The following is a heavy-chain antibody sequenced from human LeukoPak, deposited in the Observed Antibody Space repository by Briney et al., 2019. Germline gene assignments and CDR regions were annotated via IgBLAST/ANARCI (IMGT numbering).Heavy chain of an antibody. Sequence: PGGSLRLSCAASGFTFSSYSMNWVRQAPGKGLEWVSSISSSSSYIYYADSVKGRFTISRDNAKNSLYLQMNSLRAEDTAVYYCARAGRAVGDAFDIWGQGTMVTVSS. CDR3: ARAGRAVGDAFDI. D-gene: IGHD1-26*01. CDR2: ISSSSSYI. V-gene: IGHV3-21*01. CDR1: GFTFSSYS. J-gene: IGHJ3*02.